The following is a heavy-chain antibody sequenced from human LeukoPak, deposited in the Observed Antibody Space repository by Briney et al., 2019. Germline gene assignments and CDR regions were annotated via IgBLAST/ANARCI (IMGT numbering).Heavy chain of an antibody. CDR1: GGSVSSGSYY. V-gene: IGHV4-61*01. CDR2: MYYSGST. D-gene: IGHD3-10*01. J-gene: IGHJ5*02. Sequence: PSETLSLTCTVSGGSVSSGSYYWSWIRQPPGKGLEWIGSMYYSGSTNYNPFLKSRVTISVDMSKNQSSLKVSSVTAADTAVYYCARRGSGSHSWFDPWGQGTLVIVSS. CDR3: ARRGSGSHSWFDP.